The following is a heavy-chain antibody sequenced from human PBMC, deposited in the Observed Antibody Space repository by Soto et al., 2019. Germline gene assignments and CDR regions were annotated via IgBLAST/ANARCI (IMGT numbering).Heavy chain of an antibody. CDR2: IYYSGST. CDR1: GGSISSGDYY. J-gene: IGHJ6*02. CDR3: ARDRDYDYVWGSYRPYYYYYGMDV. D-gene: IGHD3-16*02. Sequence: SETLSLTCTVSGGSISSGDYYWSWIRQPPGKGLEWIGYIYYSGSTYYNPSLKSRVTISVDTSKNQFSLKLSSVTAADTAVYYCARDRDYDYVWGSYRPYYYYYGMDVWGPGTTVTVSS. V-gene: IGHV4-30-4*01.